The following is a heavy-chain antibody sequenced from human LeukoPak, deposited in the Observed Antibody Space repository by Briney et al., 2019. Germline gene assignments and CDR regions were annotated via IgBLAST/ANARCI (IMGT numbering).Heavy chain of an antibody. CDR2: IYTSGST. J-gene: IGHJ4*02. Sequence: SETLSLTCTVSGGSISSYYWSWIRQPAGKGLEWIGRIYTSGSTNYNPSLKSRVTISVDKSKNQFSLKLSSVTAAYTAVYYCARDCSSPSCYDWGQGTLVTVSS. V-gene: IGHV4-4*07. CDR3: ARDCSSPSCYD. D-gene: IGHD2-2*01. CDR1: GGSISSYY.